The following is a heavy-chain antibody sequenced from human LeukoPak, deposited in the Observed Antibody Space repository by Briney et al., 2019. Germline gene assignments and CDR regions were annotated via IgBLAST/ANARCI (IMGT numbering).Heavy chain of an antibody. D-gene: IGHD1-26*01. Sequence: SETLSLTCTVSGGSISSYYWSWIRQPPGKGLEWIGYIYYSGSTDYNPSLKSRVTISVDTSKNQFSLKLSSVTAADTAVYYCARVSGSYLDYWGQGSLVTVSS. J-gene: IGHJ4*02. V-gene: IGHV4-59*01. CDR1: GGSISSYY. CDR3: ARVSGSYLDY. CDR2: IYYSGST.